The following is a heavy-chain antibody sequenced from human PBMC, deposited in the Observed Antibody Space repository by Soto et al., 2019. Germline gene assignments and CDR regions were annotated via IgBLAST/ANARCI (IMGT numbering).Heavy chain of an antibody. V-gene: IGHV3-33*01. CDR1: GFTFSSYG. CDR3: ARDPTNTIFGVVTWESVMDV. Sequence: PGGSLRLSCAASGFTFSSYGMHWVRQAPGKGLEWVAVIWYDGSNKYYADSVKGRFTISRDNSKNTLYLQMNSLRAEDTAVYYCARDPTNTIFGVVTWESVMDVWGKGTTVTVSS. J-gene: IGHJ6*04. CDR2: IWYDGSNK. D-gene: IGHD3-3*01.